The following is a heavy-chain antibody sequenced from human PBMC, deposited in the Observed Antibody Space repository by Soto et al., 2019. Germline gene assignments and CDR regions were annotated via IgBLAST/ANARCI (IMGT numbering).Heavy chain of an antibody. J-gene: IGHJ4*02. CDR1: GFTFSSYG. CDR2: IWYDGSNK. D-gene: IGHD3-3*01. Sequence: GSLRLSCAASGFTFSSYGMHWVRQAPGKGLEWVAVIWYDGSNKYYADSVKGRFTISRDNSKNTLYLQMNSLRAEDTAVYYCARGPAGYYDFWSGYLDYWGQRTLVTVS. CDR3: ARGPAGYYDFWSGYLDY. V-gene: IGHV3-33*01.